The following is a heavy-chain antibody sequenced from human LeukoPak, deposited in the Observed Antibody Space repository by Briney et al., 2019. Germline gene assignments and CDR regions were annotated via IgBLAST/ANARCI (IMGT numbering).Heavy chain of an antibody. J-gene: IGHJ3*02. Sequence: GASVSVSFTASGYTFTDYYMHSVRQAPGQGREGMGWIYPISGGTNYAQKFQGRVTMTRDTSISTAYMELSRLTTDDTAVYYCARGDDYGITKIVVAPDDAFDIWGQGTMVTVSS. D-gene: IGHD3-22*01. CDR1: GYTFTDYY. CDR2: IYPISGGT. CDR3: ARGDDYGITKIVVAPDDAFDI. V-gene: IGHV1-2*02.